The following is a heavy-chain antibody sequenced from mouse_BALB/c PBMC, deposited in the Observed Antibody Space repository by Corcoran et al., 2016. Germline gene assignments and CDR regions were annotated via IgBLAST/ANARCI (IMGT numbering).Heavy chain of an antibody. D-gene: IGHD2-1*01. J-gene: IGHJ2*01. Sequence: EVQLQQSGPELVKPGTSVKMSCKDSGDRFTSCGIHWVKQKPGQGLEWIGNFYPYNDSTKYNEKFKGTATLTSDKSSSTAYMELFSLTSEDSAVYYYARAVPGGNPFDSWGQGTTLTVSS. V-gene: IGHV1S136*01. CDR2: FYPYNDST. CDR3: ARAVPGGNPFDS. CDR1: GDRFTSCG.